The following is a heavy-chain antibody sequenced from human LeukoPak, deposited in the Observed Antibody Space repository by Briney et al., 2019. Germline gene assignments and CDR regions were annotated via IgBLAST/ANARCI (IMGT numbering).Heavy chain of an antibody. D-gene: IGHD2-2*01. CDR1: GYTFTSYA. CDR2: IIPIFGTA. CDR3: ASYCSSTSCSSGGYYYYYYMDV. V-gene: IGHV1-69*05. J-gene: IGHJ6*03. Sequence: ASVKVSCKASGYTFTSYAMNWVRQAPGQGLEWMGGIIPIFGTANYAQKFQGRVTITTDESTSTAYMELSSLRSEDTAVYYCASYCSSTSCSSGGYYYYYYMDVWGKGTTVTVSS.